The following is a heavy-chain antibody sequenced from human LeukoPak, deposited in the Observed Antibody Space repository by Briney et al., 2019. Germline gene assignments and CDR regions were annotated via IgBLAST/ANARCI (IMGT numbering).Heavy chain of an antibody. CDR1: GFTFSHYA. D-gene: IGHD2-21*02. J-gene: IGHJ4*02. Sequence: PGTSLRLSCAASGFTFSHYAMHWVRQAPGKGLEWVAVIWYDGSNANYADSVKGRFTISRDDSKNTLYLQMSSLRADDTAVYYCARDYFYRGGLVTTIQYYFNSWGQGTLVTVSS. CDR2: IWYDGSNA. CDR3: ARDYFYRGGLVTTIQYYFNS. V-gene: IGHV3-33*01.